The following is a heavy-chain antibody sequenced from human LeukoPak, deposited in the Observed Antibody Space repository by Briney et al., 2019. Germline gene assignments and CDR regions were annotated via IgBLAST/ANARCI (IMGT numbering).Heavy chain of an antibody. CDR2: INHSGST. J-gene: IGHJ4*02. V-gene: IGHV4-34*01. CDR1: GGSFSGYY. Sequence: SETLSLTCAVYGGSFSGYYWSWIRQPPGKRLEWIGEINHSGSTNYNPSLKSRVTISVDTSKNQFSLKLSSVTAEDTAVYYCARDRSVTGTVDWGQGTLVTVSS. D-gene: IGHD1-7*01. CDR3: ARDRSVTGTVD.